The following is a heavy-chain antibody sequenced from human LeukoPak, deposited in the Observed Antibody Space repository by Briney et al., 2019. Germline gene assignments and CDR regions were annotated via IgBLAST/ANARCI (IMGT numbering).Heavy chain of an antibody. CDR3: ARGIVVVVGASDHFDY. V-gene: IGHV3-7*01. CDR2: ISPDGSDK. J-gene: IGHJ4*02. Sequence: GGSLRLSCAASGFTFSNYWMTWLRQAPGKGLEWVALISPDGSDKYYVDSVKGRFTISRDNAKTSLYLQINSLRADDTALYFCARGIVVVVGASDHFDYWGQGTLVTVSS. CDR1: GFTFSNYW. D-gene: IGHD2-15*01.